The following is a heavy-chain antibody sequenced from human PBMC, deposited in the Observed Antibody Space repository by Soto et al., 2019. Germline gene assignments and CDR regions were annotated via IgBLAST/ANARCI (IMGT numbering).Heavy chain of an antibody. V-gene: IGHV4-30-4*01. CDR3: ARGLVLGTYYYYGMDV. J-gene: IGHJ6*02. Sequence: SETLSLTCTVSGGSISSGDYDWSWIRQPPXKGLEWIGYIYYSGSTYYNPSLKSRVTISVDTSKNQFSLKLSSVTAADTAVYYCARGLVLGTYYYYGMDVWGQGTTVTVSS. CDR2: IYYSGST. CDR1: GGSISSGDYD. D-gene: IGHD3-22*01.